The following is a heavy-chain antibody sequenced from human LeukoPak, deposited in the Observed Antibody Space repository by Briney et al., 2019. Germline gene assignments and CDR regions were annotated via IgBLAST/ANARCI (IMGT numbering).Heavy chain of an antibody. CDR2: IYYSGST. CDR3: AREGQWLPGFDY. J-gene: IGHJ4*02. D-gene: IGHD6-19*01. Sequence: SETLSLTCTVSGGSISSYYWSWIRQPPGTGLEWIGYIYYSGSTNYNPSLKSRVTISVDTSKNQFSLKLSSVTAADTAVYYCAREGQWLPGFDYWGQGTLVTVSS. CDR1: GGSISSYY. V-gene: IGHV4-59*01.